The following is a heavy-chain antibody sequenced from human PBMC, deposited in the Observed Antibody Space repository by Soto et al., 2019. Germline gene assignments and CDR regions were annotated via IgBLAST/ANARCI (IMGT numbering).Heavy chain of an antibody. D-gene: IGHD3-3*01. CDR3: ASYPITNFGVVLMGGHNYYDMDV. CDR1: GFTFSSYA. V-gene: IGHV3-23*01. CDR2: ISGSGGST. Sequence: GGSLRLSCAASGFTFSSYAMSWVRQAPGKGLEWVSAISGSGGSTYYADSVKGRFTISRDNSKNTLYLQMKSLRAEDTAVYYCASYPITNFGVVLMGGHNYYDMDVWGKGTTVTVSS. J-gene: IGHJ6*03.